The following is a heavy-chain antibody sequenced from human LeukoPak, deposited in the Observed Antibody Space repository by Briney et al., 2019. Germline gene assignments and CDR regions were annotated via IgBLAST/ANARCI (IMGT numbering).Heavy chain of an antibody. CDR2: ISGSGGST. D-gene: IGHD1-1*01. CDR3: AKTRYPYYYYMDV. V-gene: IGHV3-23*01. Sequence: GGSLRLSCAASGFAVSGNYMSWVRQAPGKGLEWVSAISGSGGSTYYADSVKGRFTISRDNSKNTLYLQMNSLRAEDTAVYYCAKTRYPYYYYMDVWGKGTTVTVSS. CDR1: GFAVSGNY. J-gene: IGHJ6*03.